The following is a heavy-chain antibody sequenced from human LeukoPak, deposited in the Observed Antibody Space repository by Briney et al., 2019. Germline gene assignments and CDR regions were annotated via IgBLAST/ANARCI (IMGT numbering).Heavy chain of an antibody. CDR3: ARDRYYDSSGPIDY. V-gene: IGHV3-64*01. D-gene: IGHD3-22*01. Sequence: PGGSLRLSCAASGFTFSNHATHWVRQAPGKGLEYVSPISSNGGSTYYANSVKGRFTISRDNSKNTLYLQMDSLRAEDMAVYYCARDRYYDSSGPIDYWGQGTLVTVSS. J-gene: IGHJ4*02. CDR2: ISSNGGST. CDR1: GFTFSNHA.